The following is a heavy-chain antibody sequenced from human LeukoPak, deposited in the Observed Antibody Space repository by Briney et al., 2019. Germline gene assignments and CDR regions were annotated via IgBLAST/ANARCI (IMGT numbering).Heavy chain of an antibody. CDR2: IYYSGST. D-gene: IGHD2-2*01. CDR1: GGSISSGGYY. J-gene: IGHJ6*02. CDR3: ARDRRIVVVPAASYYYYYGMDV. V-gene: IGHV4-31*03. Sequence: TLSLTCTVSGGSISSGGYYWSWIRQHPGKGLEWIGYIYYSGSTYYNPSLKSRVTISVDTSKNQFSLKLSSVTAGDTAVYYCARDRRIVVVPAASYYYYYGMDVWGQGATVTVSS.